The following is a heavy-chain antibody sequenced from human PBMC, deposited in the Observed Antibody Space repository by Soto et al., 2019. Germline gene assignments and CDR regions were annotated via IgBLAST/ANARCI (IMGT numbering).Heavy chain of an antibody. CDR3: AKRGFNDWHYYDF. CDR1: GFTFSSYV. Sequence: GSLRLSCAVSGFTFSSYVMNWVRQAPGKGLEWVSAITGSGGSAFYADSVKGRFTISRDNSKNTLDLQMSSLRVEDTAVYYCAKRGFNDWHYYDFWGQGVLVTVSS. D-gene: IGHD3-9*01. V-gene: IGHV3-23*01. CDR2: ITGSGGSA. J-gene: IGHJ4*02.